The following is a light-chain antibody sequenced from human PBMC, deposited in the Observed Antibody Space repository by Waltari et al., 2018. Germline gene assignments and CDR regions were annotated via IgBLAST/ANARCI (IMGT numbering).Light chain of an antibody. Sequence: SALTQPAYVSGSPGQSITIPCSGPSSHVGGFNAVSWYPQHPGKPPKLLIYGVSSLPSGISDRFSGSRSGNRASLTISALQADDEADYYCCSYTPSHTYVFGTGTKVTVL. CDR2: GVS. CDR3: CSYTPSHTYV. J-gene: IGLJ1*01. CDR1: SSHVGGFNA. V-gene: IGLV2-14*03.